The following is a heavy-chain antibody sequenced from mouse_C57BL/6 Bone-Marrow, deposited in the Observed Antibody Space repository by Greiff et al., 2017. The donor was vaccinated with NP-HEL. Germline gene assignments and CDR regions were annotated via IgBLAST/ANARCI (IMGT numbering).Heavy chain of an antibody. CDR2: IHPNSGST. J-gene: IGHJ1*03. CDR3: ARGSDYGSSYYWYFDV. V-gene: IGHV1-64*01. D-gene: IGHD1-1*01. CDR1: GYTFTSYW. Sequence: QVQLQQPGAELVKPGASVKLSCKASGYTFTSYWMHWVKQRPGQGLEWIGMIHPNSGSTNYNEKFKSKATLTVDKSSSTAYMQLSSLTSEDSAVYYCARGSDYGSSYYWYFDVWGTGTTVTVSS.